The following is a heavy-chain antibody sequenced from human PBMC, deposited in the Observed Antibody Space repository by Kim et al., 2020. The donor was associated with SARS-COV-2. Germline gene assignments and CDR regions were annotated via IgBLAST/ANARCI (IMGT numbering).Heavy chain of an antibody. V-gene: IGHV3-15*01. Sequence: GGSLRLSCAASGFTFSNAWMSWVRQAPGKGLEWVGRIKSKTDGGTTDYAAPVKGRFTISRDDSKNTLYLQMNSLKTEDTAVYYCTTLFLGSSSWYAHYYYGMDVWGQGTTVTVSS. CDR3: TTLFLGSSSWYAHYYYGMDV. CDR1: GFTFSNAW. CDR2: IKSKTDGGTT. J-gene: IGHJ6*02. D-gene: IGHD6-13*01.